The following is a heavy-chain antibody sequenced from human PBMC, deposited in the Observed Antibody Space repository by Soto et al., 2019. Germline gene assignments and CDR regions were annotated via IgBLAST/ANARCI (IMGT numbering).Heavy chain of an antibody. CDR1: GLTFCSYW. CDR2: IKQDGSEK. D-gene: IGHD6-19*01. CDR3: ARDPIAVAGTGPRFDP. V-gene: IGHV3-7*05. J-gene: IGHJ5*02. Sequence: PGGSLRLSCAASGLTFCSYWMSWVRQAPGKGLEWVANIKQDGSEKYYVDSVKGRFTISRDNAKNSLYLQMNSLRAEDTAVYYCARDPIAVAGTGPRFDPWGQGTLVTVSS.